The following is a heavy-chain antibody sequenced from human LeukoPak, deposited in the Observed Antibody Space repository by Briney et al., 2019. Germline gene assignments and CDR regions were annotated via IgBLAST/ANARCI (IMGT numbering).Heavy chain of an antibody. V-gene: IGHV1-18*01. CDR2: ISAYNGNT. CDR3: ARAGMGDDIVVVPAAIHYYYYMDV. CDR1: GYTFTSYG. D-gene: IGHD2-2*01. J-gene: IGHJ6*03. Sequence: ASVKVSCKASGYTFTSYGISWVRQAPGQGLEWMGWISAYNGNTNYAQKLQGRVTMTTDTSTSTAYMELRSLRSDDTAVYYCARAGMGDDIVVVPAAIHYYYYMDVWGKGTTVTVSS.